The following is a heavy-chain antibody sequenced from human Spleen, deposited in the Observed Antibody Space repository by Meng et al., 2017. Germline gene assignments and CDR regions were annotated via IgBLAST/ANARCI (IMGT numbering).Heavy chain of an antibody. Sequence: GESLKTSCAASGFTFSNHGMTRVRQAPGKGLEWVANIKQDGSEKYYVDSVKGRFTISRDNAKNSLYLQMNSLRAEDTAVYYCARSGRKYSSSSGYWGQGTLVTVSS. J-gene: IGHJ4*02. CDR3: ARSGRKYSSSSGY. V-gene: IGHV3-7*01. CDR2: IKQDGSEK. D-gene: IGHD6-13*01. CDR1: GFTFSNHG.